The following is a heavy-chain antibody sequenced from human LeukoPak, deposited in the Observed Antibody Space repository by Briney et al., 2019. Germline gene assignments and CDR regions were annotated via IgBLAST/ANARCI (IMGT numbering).Heavy chain of an antibody. CDR3: ARISIAARPGAGGEDY. J-gene: IGHJ4*02. V-gene: IGHV1-69*01. D-gene: IGHD6-6*01. CDR2: IIPIFGTA. CDR1: GGTFSSYA. Sequence: SVKVSCKASGGTFSSYAISWVRQAPGQRLEWMVGIIPIFGTANYAQKFQGRDTITADESTSTAYMELSSLRSEDTAVYYCARISIAARPGAGGEDYWGQGTLVTVSS.